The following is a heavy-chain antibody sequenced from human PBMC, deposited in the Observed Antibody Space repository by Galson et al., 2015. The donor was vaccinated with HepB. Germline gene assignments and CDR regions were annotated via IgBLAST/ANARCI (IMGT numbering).Heavy chain of an antibody. CDR2: IYYSGST. V-gene: IGHV4-31*03. D-gene: IGHD1-26*01. Sequence: TLSLTCTVSGGSISSVGNYWSWIRQHPGKDLEWIGYIYYSGSTYYNPSLKSRVTISLDTSKNQFSLKLSSVTAADTAVYYCAREEMGGSYSNWFDPWVQGTLVTVSS. CDR3: AREEMGGSYSNWFDP. CDR1: GGSISSVGNY. J-gene: IGHJ5*02.